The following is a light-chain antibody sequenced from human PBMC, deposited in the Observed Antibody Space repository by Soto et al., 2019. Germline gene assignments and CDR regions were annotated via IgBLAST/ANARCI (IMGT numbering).Light chain of an antibody. CDR3: QKYNSALGT. CDR1: QGISNY. V-gene: IGKV1-27*01. J-gene: IGKJ1*01. CDR2: AAS. Sequence: DIQMTQSPSSLSESVGDRVTSTCRASQGISNYLAWYQQKPGKVPKLLIYAASTLQSGVPSRFSGSGSGTDFTLTISSLQPEDVATYYCQKYNSALGTFGQGTKVEIK.